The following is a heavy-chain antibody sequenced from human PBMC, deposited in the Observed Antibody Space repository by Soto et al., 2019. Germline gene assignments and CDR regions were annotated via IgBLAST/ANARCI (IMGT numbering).Heavy chain of an antibody. J-gene: IGHJ6*03. CDR3: ARLSPMTFAGTAYYYNMDV. CDR2: FYYSGAT. D-gene: IGHD3-22*01. CDR1: GGSVSSATYY. V-gene: IGHV4-61*01. Sequence: QVQLQESGPGLVKPSETLSLTCSVSGGSVSSATYYWSWIRQPPGKELEWIGYFYYSGATNHNPSLTGGLSISLDTSKSQVSLKLSSVTAADTAVYYCARLSPMTFAGTAYYYNMDVWGQGSTVTVSS.